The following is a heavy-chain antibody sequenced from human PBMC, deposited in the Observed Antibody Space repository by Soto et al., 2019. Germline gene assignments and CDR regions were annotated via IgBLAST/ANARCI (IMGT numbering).Heavy chain of an antibody. CDR1: GYTFTSYG. D-gene: IGHD3-3*01. J-gene: IGHJ4*02. CDR3: ARDLEFGITIFGVVITKFDY. Sequence: GASVKVSCKASGYTFTSYGISWVRQAPGQGLEWMGWISAYNGNTNYAQKLQGRVTMTTDTSTSTAYMELRSLRSDDTAVYYCARDLEFGITIFGVVITKFDYWGQGTLVTVSS. CDR2: ISAYNGNT. V-gene: IGHV1-18*01.